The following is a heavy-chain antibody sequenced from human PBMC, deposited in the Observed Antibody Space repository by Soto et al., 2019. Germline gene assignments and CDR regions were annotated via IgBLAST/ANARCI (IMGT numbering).Heavy chain of an antibody. V-gene: IGHV3-23*01. CDR1: GFTFSSYA. CDR2: ISGSGGST. CDR3: AKGNSWSPALVLDI. J-gene: IGHJ3*02. Sequence: EVQLLESGGGLVQPGGSLSLSCAASGFTFSSYAMNWLRQAPGTALEWVSAISGSGGSTYYADSVKGRFTISRDSSKNTLYLQMNSLRAEDTAVYYCAKGNSWSPALVLDIWGQGTMVTVSS. D-gene: IGHD6-6*01.